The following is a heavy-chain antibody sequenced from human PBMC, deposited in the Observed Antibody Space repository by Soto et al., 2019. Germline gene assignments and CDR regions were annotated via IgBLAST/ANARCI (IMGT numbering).Heavy chain of an antibody. Sequence: QVQLVESGGGVVQPGRSLRLSCAASGFTFSSYGMHWVRQASGKGLEWVAVISYDGSNKYYADSVKGRFTISRDNSKNTLYLQMNSLRAEDTAVYYCAKALTLMIHYFDYWGQGTLVTVSS. D-gene: IGHD2-8*01. CDR3: AKALTLMIHYFDY. CDR2: ISYDGSNK. V-gene: IGHV3-30*18. J-gene: IGHJ4*02. CDR1: GFTFSSYG.